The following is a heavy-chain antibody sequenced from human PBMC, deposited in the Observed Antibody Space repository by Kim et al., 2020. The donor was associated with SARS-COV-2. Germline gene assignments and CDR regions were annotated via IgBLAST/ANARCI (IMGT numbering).Heavy chain of an antibody. CDR3: SSAFEF. CDR2: NVGHNT. Sequence: NVGHNTFYADSGKGRFTISKDNATSTVYLQMTSLGAEDTAVYYCSSAFEFWGPGALVTVSS. J-gene: IGHJ4*02. D-gene: IGHD3-10*01. V-gene: IGHV3-74*01.